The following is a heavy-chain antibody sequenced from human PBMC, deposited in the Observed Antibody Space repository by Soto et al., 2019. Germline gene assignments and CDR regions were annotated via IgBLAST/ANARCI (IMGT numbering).Heavy chain of an antibody. J-gene: IGHJ4*02. CDR1: GFTVSSNY. Sequence: EVQLVESGGGLVQPGGSLRLSCAASGFTVSSNYMNWVRQAPGKGLEWVSVIYSGVSTYYADSVKGRFTISRDNSKNTLYLQMNTLRAKDTAVYYCARGWWAHFDYWGQGTLVTVSS. V-gene: IGHV3-66*01. CDR3: ARGWWAHFDY. D-gene: IGHD2-15*01. CDR2: IYSGVST.